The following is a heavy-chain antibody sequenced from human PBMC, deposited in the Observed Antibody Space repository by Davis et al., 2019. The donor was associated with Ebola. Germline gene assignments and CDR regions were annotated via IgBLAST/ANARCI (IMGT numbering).Heavy chain of an antibody. CDR2: NKVGNGNT. Sequence: AASVKVSCKASGYDFTAYGIHWVRQAPGQRLEWMGWNKVGNGNTEYSQSFQDRVTITRDTTASTAYMDLSSLTSGDTAVYFCAKDRGGYSPLDFWGQGSLITVSS. J-gene: IGHJ4*02. D-gene: IGHD2-15*01. V-gene: IGHV1-3*01. CDR3: AKDRGGYSPLDF. CDR1: GYDFTAYG.